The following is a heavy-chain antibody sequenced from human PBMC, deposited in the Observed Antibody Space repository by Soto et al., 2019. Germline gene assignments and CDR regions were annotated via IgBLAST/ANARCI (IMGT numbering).Heavy chain of an antibody. CDR2: INPNSGGT. J-gene: IGHJ4*02. V-gene: IGHV1-2*02. CDR3: ARDPATAKPEGVDV. Sequence: ASVKVSCKASGYTFSDYYIHWVRQAPGQGLEWMGWINPNSGGTKYAPKFQGGVTMTRDTSITTAYMELSRLRSGDTAAYYCARDPATAKPEGVDVWGQGTRVTVSS. D-gene: IGHD1-1*01. CDR1: GYTFSDYY.